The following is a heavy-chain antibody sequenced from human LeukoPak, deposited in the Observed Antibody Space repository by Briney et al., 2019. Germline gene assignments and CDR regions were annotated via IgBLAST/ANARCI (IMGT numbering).Heavy chain of an antibody. CDR2: IWCDGSDK. V-gene: IGHV3-30*02. D-gene: IGHD1-26*01. CDR3: ASEDGYLTNSGNYKGVDY. J-gene: IGHJ4*02. Sequence: GGSLRLSCAASGFTFSSYGMRWVRQAPGKGLGWVAFIWCDGSDKYYADSLKGLFTIWRDNSKNTLYLQMNSLRAEDTAVYYCASEDGYLTNSGNYKGVDYWGQGTLVTVSS. CDR1: GFTFSSYG.